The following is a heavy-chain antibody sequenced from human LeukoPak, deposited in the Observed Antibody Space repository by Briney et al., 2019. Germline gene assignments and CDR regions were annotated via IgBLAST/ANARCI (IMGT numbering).Heavy chain of an antibody. CDR1: GFTVSSNY. CDR3: ASSGLSSGYFPYYFDC. V-gene: IGHV3-66*01. CDR2: IYSGGST. J-gene: IGHJ4*02. Sequence: GGSLRLPCAASGFTVSSNYMSWVRQAPGKGLEWVSVIYSGGSTYYADSVKGRFTISRDNSKNTLYLQMNSLRAEDTAVYYCASSGLSSGYFPYYFDCWGQGTLVTVSS. D-gene: IGHD3-22*01.